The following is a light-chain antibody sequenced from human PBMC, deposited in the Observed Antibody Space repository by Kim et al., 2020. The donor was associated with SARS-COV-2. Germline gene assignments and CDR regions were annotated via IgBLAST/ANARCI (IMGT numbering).Light chain of an antibody. CDR3: YSYGGGYTWV. CDR2: DVS. V-gene: IGLV2-11*03. CDR1: SSDVGAYKY. Sequence: QSVTISCTGTSSDVGAYKYVSWYQQHPGKAPKFIIYDVSERPSGVPDRFSGSKSGNTASLTISGLQAEDEADYYCYSYGGGYTWVFGGGTKVTVL. J-gene: IGLJ3*02.